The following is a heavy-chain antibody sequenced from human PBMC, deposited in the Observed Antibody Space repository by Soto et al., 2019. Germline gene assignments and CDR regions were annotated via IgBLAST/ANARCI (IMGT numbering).Heavy chain of an antibody. D-gene: IGHD1-1*01. V-gene: IGHV3-48*03. CDR2: ISQSGSAT. CDR3: VRESGTLPDF. J-gene: IGHJ4*02. Sequence: GGALRLSCAASGFTFSSFEMNWVRQAPGKGLEWVSYISQSGSATSYPDSVRGRFTISRDNAKNSLFLQMNSLRAEDTAVYYCVRESGTLPDFWGQGTLVTVSS. CDR1: GFTFSSFE.